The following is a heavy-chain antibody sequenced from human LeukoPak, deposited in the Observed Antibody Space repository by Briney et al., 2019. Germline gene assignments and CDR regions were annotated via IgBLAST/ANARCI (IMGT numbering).Heavy chain of an antibody. V-gene: IGHV3-7*03. Sequence: PGGSLRLSCAASGFTFSSYWMSWVRQAPGKGLEWVANIKQDGSEKYYVDSVKGRFTISRDNAKNSLYLQMNSLRAEDTAVYYCARELSIAVDAFDIWGQGTMVTVSS. CDR2: IKQDGSEK. CDR3: ARELSIAVDAFDI. J-gene: IGHJ3*02. D-gene: IGHD6-19*01. CDR1: GFTFSSYW.